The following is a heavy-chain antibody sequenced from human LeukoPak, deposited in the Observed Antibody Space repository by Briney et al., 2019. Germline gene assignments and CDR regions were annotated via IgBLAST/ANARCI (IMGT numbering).Heavy chain of an antibody. J-gene: IGHJ4*02. Sequence: GASVKVSCKASGYIFTNYGINWVRQAPGQGREWMGWISAYNGNTKYTQKLQDRVTMTTDTSTSTAYMELKTLRSDDTAVYFCARAGYSRFVDDLDYWGQGTLVTASS. CDR1: GYIFTNYG. CDR2: ISAYNGNT. V-gene: IGHV1-18*01. CDR3: ARAGYSRFVDDLDY. D-gene: IGHD1-26*01.